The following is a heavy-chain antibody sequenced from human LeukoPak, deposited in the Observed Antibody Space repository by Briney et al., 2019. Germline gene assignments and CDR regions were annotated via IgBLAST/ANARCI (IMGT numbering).Heavy chain of an antibody. J-gene: IGHJ4*02. CDR1: GYTFTSYG. V-gene: IGHV1-18*01. Sequence: ASVKVSCKASGYTFTSYGISWVRQAPGQGLEWMGWISAYNGNTNYAQKLQGRVTMTTDTSTSTAYMELRSLRSDDTAVYYCARGLWFGEIELLRYYFDYWGQGTLVTVSS. CDR3: ARGLWFGEIELLRYYFDY. D-gene: IGHD3-10*01. CDR2: ISAYNGNT.